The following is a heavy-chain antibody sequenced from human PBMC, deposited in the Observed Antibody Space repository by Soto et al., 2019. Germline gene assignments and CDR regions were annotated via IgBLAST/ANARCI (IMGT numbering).Heavy chain of an antibody. CDR2: INHLGSI. V-gene: IGHV4-34*01. Sequence: SQTLSLTCVVSGGSLRDYFWSWIRQPPGMALEWIGEINHLGSINYNPSLKSRVTMSVDTSKNQFSLTLNSVTAADTATYYCARGGISHWAYFYYMDVWDRGTTVTVSS. J-gene: IGHJ6*03. D-gene: IGHD2-21*01. CDR3: ARGGISHWAYFYYMDV. CDR1: GGSLRDYF.